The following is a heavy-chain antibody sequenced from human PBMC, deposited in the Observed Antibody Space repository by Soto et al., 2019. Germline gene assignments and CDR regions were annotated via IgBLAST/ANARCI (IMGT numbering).Heavy chain of an antibody. D-gene: IGHD3-16*01. V-gene: IGHV3-7*05. CDR1: GFTFSIYR. CDR3: AREVITFGGVNY. J-gene: IGHJ4*02. Sequence: PGGSLRLSCAASGFTFSIYRMTWVRQAPGKGLEWVANIKQDGSEKYYVDSVKGRFTISRDNAKNSLYLQMNSLRAEDTAVYYCAREVITFGGVNYWGQGTLVTVSS. CDR2: IKQDGSEK.